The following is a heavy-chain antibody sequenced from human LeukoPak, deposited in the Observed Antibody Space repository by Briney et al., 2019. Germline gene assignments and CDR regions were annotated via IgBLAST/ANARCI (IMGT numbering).Heavy chain of an antibody. Sequence: SETLSLTCAVYGGSFSGHYWSWIRQPPGKGLEWIGEINHSGSTNYNPSLKSRVTISVDTSKNQFSLKLSSVTAADTAVYYCARGVPGIAVAGSYWYFDLWGRGTLVTVSS. D-gene: IGHD6-19*01. V-gene: IGHV4-34*01. CDR1: GGSFSGHY. CDR2: INHSGST. CDR3: ARGVPGIAVAGSYWYFDL. J-gene: IGHJ2*01.